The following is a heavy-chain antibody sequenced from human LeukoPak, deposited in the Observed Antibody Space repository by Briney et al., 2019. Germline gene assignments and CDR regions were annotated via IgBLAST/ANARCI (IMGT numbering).Heavy chain of an antibody. Sequence: GGSLRLSCAAAGFTFSSYWMHWVRQAPGKGLVWVSRINSDGSSTSYADSVKGRFTISRDNAKNTLYLQMNSLRAEDTAVYYCASHPLWFGELSAWGQGTLVTVSS. J-gene: IGHJ5*02. CDR3: ASHPLWFGELSA. CDR1: GFTFSSYW. V-gene: IGHV3-74*01. D-gene: IGHD3-10*01. CDR2: INSDGSST.